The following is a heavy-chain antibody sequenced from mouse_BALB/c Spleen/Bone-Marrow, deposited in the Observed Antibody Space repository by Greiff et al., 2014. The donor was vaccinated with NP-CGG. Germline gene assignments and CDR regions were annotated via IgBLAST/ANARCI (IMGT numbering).Heavy chain of an antibody. CDR3: TRYGNNVNYSMDY. CDR1: GYTFSSYW. J-gene: IGHJ4*01. V-gene: IGHV1-9*01. CDR2: ILPGSGST. D-gene: IGHD2-1*01. Sequence: QVQLKESGAELMKPGASVKISCKATGYTFSSYWIEWVKQRPGHGLEWIGEILPGSGSTNYNEKFKGKATFTADTSSNTAYMQLSSLTSEDSPVYYCTRYGNNVNYSMDYWGQGTSVTVSS.